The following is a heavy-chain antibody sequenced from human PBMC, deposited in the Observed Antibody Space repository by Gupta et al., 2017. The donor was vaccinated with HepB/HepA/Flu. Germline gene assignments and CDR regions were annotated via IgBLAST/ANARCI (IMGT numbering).Heavy chain of an antibody. Sequence: QVQLVQSGAEVKKPGSSVKVSCKASGGTFSSYAISWVRQAPGQGLEWMGRIIPILGIANYAQKFQGRVTITADKSTSTAYMERSSLRSEDTAVYYCAKSSSSSSPIYYYYYGMDVWVQGTTVTVSS. D-gene: IGHD6-6*01. CDR1: GGTFSSYA. V-gene: IGHV1-69*04. CDR3: AKSSSSSSPIYYYYYGMDV. J-gene: IGHJ6*02. CDR2: IIPILGIA.